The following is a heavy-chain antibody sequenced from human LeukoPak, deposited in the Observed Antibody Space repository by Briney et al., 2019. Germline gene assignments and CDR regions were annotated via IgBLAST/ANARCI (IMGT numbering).Heavy chain of an antibody. CDR1: GFTFSSYG. V-gene: IGHV3-23*01. Sequence: GGSLRLSCAASGFTFSSYGMHWVRQAPGKGLEWVSAISGSGGSTYYADSVKGRFTISRDNSKNTLYLQMNSLRAEDTAVYYCAKALSPFYGDYVDYWGQGTLVTVSS. CDR2: ISGSGGST. CDR3: AKALSPFYGDYVDY. J-gene: IGHJ4*02. D-gene: IGHD4-17*01.